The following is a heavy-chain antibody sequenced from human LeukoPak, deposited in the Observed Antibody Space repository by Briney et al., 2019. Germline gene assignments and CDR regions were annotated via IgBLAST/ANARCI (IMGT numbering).Heavy chain of an antibody. D-gene: IGHD3-16*01. CDR3: ARFDHVWETHGMDAFDL. Sequence: KPSETLSLTCAVSGYSISRGYSWGWIRQPPGMGLEWIGNMYHSESTHYNPSLKSRVTISADTSKNQFSLKLSSVTAADTAVYYCARFDHVWETHGMDAFDLWGQGTMVTVSS. V-gene: IGHV4-38-2*01. CDR1: GYSISRGYS. J-gene: IGHJ3*01. CDR2: MYHSEST.